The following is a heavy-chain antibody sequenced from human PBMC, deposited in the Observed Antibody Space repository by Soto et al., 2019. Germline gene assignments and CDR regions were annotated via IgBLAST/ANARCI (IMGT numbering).Heavy chain of an antibody. CDR3: AKDSYYYASSGYYPLWFDP. CDR2: ISWNSGSI. J-gene: IGHJ5*02. CDR1: GFTFGDYA. D-gene: IGHD3-22*01. Sequence: GGSLRLSCAASGFTFGDYAMHWVRQAPGKGLEWVSGISWNSGSIGYADSVKGRFTISRDNAKNSLYLQMNSLRAEDTALYSCAKDSYYYASSGYYPLWFDPWGQGTLVTVSS. V-gene: IGHV3-9*01.